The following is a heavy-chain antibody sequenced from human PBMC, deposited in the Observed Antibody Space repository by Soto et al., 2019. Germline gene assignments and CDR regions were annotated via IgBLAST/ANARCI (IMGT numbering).Heavy chain of an antibody. CDR1: GFTFTSYD. CDR2: VNPNSGNT. Sequence: ASVKVSCKTSGFTFTSYDINWVRQAPGQGLEWLGWVNPNSGNTDYAQKFQGRVTMTRNTSITTAYMELSSLRSEDTAVYYCARVPFVNFGDSVPLDYWGQGTLVTVSS. D-gene: IGHD4-17*01. CDR3: ARVPFVNFGDSVPLDY. J-gene: IGHJ4*02. V-gene: IGHV1-8*01.